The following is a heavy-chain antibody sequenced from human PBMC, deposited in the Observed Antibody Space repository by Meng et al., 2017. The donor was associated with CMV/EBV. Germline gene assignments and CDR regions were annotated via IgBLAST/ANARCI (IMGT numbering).Heavy chain of an antibody. CDR1: GGSFRSHS. CDR3: ARAKIIGFWSGYQIDY. D-gene: IGHD3-3*01. Sequence: AVQVTCKASGGSFRSHSISWLRLAPGQGLEWMGVIIPILGIANYAQKFKGRVTITADKSTSTAYMELSSLRSEDTAVYYCARAKIIGFWSGYQIDYWGQGTLVTVSS. V-gene: IGHV1-69*10. CDR2: IIPILGIA. J-gene: IGHJ4*02.